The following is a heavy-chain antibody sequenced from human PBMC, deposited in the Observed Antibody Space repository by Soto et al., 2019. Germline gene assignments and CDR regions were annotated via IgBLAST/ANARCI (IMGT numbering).Heavy chain of an antibody. CDR1: GGTFSRHA. CDR2: IIPIFGTA. Sequence: QVQLVQSGAEVRKPGSSVKVSCKASGGTFSRHAISWVRQAPGQGLEWMGGIIPIFGTANHAQKFQGRVTIIGDECTSIVYMERSSLRFEDTAIYSCGRDPGHLAAPPSLYYYGMAVGGEGPTVTFPP. CDR3: GRDPGHLAAPPSLYYYGMAV. J-gene: IGHJ6*04. V-gene: IGHV1-69*01. D-gene: IGHD6-6*01.